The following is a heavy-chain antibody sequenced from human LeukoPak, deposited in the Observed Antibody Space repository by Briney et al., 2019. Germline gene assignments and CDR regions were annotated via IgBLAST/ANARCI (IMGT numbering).Heavy chain of an antibody. V-gene: IGHV3-74*01. J-gene: IGHJ4*02. D-gene: IGHD1-26*01. CDR3: GRDLGGRSGY. CDR2: INEDGSIT. CDR1: VFTLRTYW. Sequence: GGSLRLSCAVSVFTLRTYWMLWVRQVRCEGLVWVSRINEDGSITNYADSVKGRFSISRDNAKNTLYLQMNSLRAEDTAVYYCGRDLGGRSGYWGQGTLVTVSS.